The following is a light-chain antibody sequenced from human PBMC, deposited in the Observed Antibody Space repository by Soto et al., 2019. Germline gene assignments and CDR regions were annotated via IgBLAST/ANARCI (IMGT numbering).Light chain of an antibody. CDR1: EAISSTF. CDR2: GVS. J-gene: IGKJ3*01. V-gene: IGKV3-20*01. Sequence: EIVLTQSPGTLSLSPGERAALSCRASEAISSTFLAWYQQKPGQAPRLLIYGVSSRAAGMPDRFSGSGSGTDFTLTISRLEPEDFAVYYCQQYGRSQFTFGPGTRVDIK. CDR3: QQYGRSQFT.